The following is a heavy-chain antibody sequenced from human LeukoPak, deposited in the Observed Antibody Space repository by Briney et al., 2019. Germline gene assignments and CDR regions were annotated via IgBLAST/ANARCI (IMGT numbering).Heavy chain of an antibody. D-gene: IGHD4-23*01. J-gene: IGHJ3*01. CDR3: VRDSGSTTVLIDDAFDL. Sequence: SLRLSCDASGFNFNAYAMHWVRQAPGKGLEWVSGISWHSANIDYADSVKGRFTISRDNAKNSPYLQMNSLRPEDTALYYCVRDSGSTTVLIDDAFDLWGQGTMVTVSS. CDR2: ISWHSANI. V-gene: IGHV3-9*01. CDR1: GFNFNAYA.